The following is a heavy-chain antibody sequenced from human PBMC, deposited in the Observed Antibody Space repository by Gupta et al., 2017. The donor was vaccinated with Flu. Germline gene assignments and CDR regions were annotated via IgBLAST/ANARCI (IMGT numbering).Heavy chain of an antibody. D-gene: IGHD3-22*01. CDR1: GFTFSTYG. J-gene: IGHJ4*02. Sequence: QVQLVESGGGVVQPGRSLRLSCAASGFTFSTYGMHWVRQAPGKGLEGVAVISYDGSNKYFADYGKGRFTISRDNSKNTRDLQMNSLRAEDTAVYYCAKDLDSSGYYHYYFDYGGQGTLVTVSS. CDR3: AKDLDSSGYYHYYFDY. V-gene: IGHV3-30*18. CDR2: ISYDGSNK.